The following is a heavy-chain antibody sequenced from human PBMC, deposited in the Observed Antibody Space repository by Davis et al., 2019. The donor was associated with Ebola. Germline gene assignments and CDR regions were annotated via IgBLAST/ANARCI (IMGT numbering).Heavy chain of an antibody. CDR1: GFTFSTYA. Sequence: PGGSLRLSCAASGFTFSTYAMNWVRQAPGKGLEWVSAISGDGETTFYADSVKGRFTISRDNAKNTLYLQMNSLRVEDTAVYQCAKFRGTQQMDYWGRGTLVTVSS. CDR2: ISGDGETT. D-gene: IGHD1/OR15-1a*01. J-gene: IGHJ4*02. V-gene: IGHV3-23*01. CDR3: AKFRGTQQMDY.